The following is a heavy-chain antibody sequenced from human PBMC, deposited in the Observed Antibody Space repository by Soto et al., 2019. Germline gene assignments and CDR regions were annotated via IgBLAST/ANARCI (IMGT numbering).Heavy chain of an antibody. Sequence: QVQLQESGPGLVKPSGTLSLTCAVSGGSISSSNWWSWVRQPPGKGLEWIGEIYHSGNTNSNPSLTSRVTMAVDKSMNQFSLKLSSVTAADTAVYYCARRWGEGRVDYWGQGTLVTVSS. CDR2: IYHSGNT. CDR1: GGSISSSNW. V-gene: IGHV4-4*02. J-gene: IGHJ4*02. D-gene: IGHD3-10*01. CDR3: ARRWGEGRVDY.